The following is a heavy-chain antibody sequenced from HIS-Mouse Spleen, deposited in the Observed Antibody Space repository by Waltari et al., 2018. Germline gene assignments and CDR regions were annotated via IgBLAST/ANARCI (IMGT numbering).Heavy chain of an antibody. CDR1: GFTFSSYG. CDR2: ISYDGRNK. V-gene: IGHV3-30*18. J-gene: IGHJ4*02. CDR3: AKDKHHAFDY. Sequence: QVQLVESGGGVVQPGRSLRLSCAASGFTFSSYGMPWVRQAPGKGLEWVAVISYDGRNKYYADSVKGRFTISRDNSKNTLYLQMNSLRAEDTAVYYCAKDKHHAFDYWGQGTLVTVSS.